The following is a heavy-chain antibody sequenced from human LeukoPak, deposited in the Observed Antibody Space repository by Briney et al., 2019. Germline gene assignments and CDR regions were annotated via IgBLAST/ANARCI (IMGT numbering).Heavy chain of an antibody. V-gene: IGHV4-34*01. CDR3: ARDEVVAATLDY. D-gene: IGHD2-15*01. CDR2: INHSGNT. J-gene: IGHJ4*02. Sequence: PSETRSLTCAVYGGSFSGYYWSWNRQPPGKGLEWIGEINHSGNTNYNPSLKSRVTISVDTSKNQFSLKLSSVTAADAAVYYCARDEVVAATLDYWGQGTLVSVSS. CDR1: GGSFSGYY.